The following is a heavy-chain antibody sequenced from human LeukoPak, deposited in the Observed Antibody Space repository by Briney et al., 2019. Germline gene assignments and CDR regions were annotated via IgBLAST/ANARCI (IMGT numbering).Heavy chain of an antibody. J-gene: IGHJ5*02. V-gene: IGHV3-66*01. CDR2: IYGGAST. D-gene: IGHD3-10*01. CDR3: ARSGHRSRWFGESTNWFDR. Sequence: PGACLRLAFAASGSAVSSNYVSWARQAPGEGLEWVSAIYGGASTYYPDSVKGRFTISRNNSKNTLNLQINSLSAEDTAVYYGARSGHRSRWFGESTNWFDRWGQGTLVTVSS. CDR1: GSAVSSNY.